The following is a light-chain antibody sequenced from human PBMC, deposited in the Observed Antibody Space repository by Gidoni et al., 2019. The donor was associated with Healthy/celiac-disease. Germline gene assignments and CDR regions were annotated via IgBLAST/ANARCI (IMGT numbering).Light chain of an antibody. CDR2: GAS. V-gene: IGKV3-20*01. CDR3: QQYGSSPELT. J-gene: IGKJ4*01. CDR1: QSVSSSY. Sequence: ETVLTQSPGTLSLSPGESATLSCRASQSVSSSYLAWYQQKPGQAPRLLSYGASSRATGIPDRFSGSGSGTDFTLTISRLEPEDFAVYYFQQYGSSPELTFGGGTKVEIK.